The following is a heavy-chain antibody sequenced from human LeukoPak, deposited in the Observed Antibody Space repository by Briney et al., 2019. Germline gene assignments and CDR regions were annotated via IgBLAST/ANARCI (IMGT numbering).Heavy chain of an antibody. CDR2: IPYSGST. Sequence: SETLSLTCTVSGDSISSSSYYWSWIRQPPGKGLEWIGSIPYSGSTYYNPSLKSRLTISVDTSKNQFSLKLSSVTAADTAVYYCARCKDYYVSGSYYKPFDYWGQGTLVTVSS. D-gene: IGHD3-10*01. V-gene: IGHV4-39*07. CDR3: ARCKDYYVSGSYYKPFDY. CDR1: GDSISSSSYY. J-gene: IGHJ4*02.